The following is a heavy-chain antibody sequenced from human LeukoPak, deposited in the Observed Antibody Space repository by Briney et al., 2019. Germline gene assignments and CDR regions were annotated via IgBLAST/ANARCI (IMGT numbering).Heavy chain of an antibody. CDR3: APYCTDGVCRDIDS. CDR1: GFTFSSYG. J-gene: IGHJ4*02. D-gene: IGHD2-8*01. CDR2: IRYDGSNK. Sequence: PGGSLRLSCAASGFTFSSYGMHWVRQAPGKGLEWVAFIRYDGSNKYYADSVKGRFTISRDNSKNTLFLQMNSLRDEDTAVYYCAPYCTDGVCRDIDSWGQGTLVTVSS. V-gene: IGHV3-30*02.